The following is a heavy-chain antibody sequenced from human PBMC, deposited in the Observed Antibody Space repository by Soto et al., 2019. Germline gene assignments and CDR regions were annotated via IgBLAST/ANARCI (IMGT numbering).Heavy chain of an antibody. J-gene: IGHJ4*02. V-gene: IGHV3-7*01. CDR1: GFTFSYYW. Sequence: QLVESGGGLVQPGGSLRLSCAASGFTFSYYWMSWVRQAPGKGLEWLANIKTDGTETYYADSVSGRFTISRDNAKNLLFLHINNLRDDDTAVYYCVRDDARGYYGSGRLVGHDYWGQGTLIAVSS. CDR2: IKTDGTET. D-gene: IGHD3-10*01. CDR3: VRDDARGYYGSGRLVGHDY.